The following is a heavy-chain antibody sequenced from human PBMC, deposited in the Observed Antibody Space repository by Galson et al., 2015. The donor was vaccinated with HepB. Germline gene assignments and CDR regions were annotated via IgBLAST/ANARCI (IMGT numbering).Heavy chain of an antibody. D-gene: IGHD6-13*01. CDR3: ARDIAAADSGGGKY. CDR1: GFTFSSYS. Sequence: SLRLSCAASGFTFSSYSMNWVRQAPGKGLEWVSSISSSSSYIYYADSVKGRFTISRDNAKNSLYLQMNSLRAEDTAVYYCARDIAAADSGGGKYWGQGTLVTVSS. J-gene: IGHJ4*02. CDR2: ISSSSSYI. V-gene: IGHV3-21*01.